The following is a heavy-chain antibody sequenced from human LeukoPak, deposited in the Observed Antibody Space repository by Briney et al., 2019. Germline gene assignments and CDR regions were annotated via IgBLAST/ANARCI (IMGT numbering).Heavy chain of an antibody. CDR1: GGTFSSYA. CDR2: IIPIFGAA. V-gene: IGHV1-69*05. Sequence: SVKVSCKASGGTFSSYAISWVRQAPGQGLEWMGGIIPIFGAANYAQKFQGRVTITTDESTSTAYMELSSLRSEDTAVYYCARGRSDFWSGYSRGDYYYYMDVWGKGTTVTVSS. CDR3: ARGRSDFWSGYSRGDYYYYMDV. D-gene: IGHD3-3*01. J-gene: IGHJ6*03.